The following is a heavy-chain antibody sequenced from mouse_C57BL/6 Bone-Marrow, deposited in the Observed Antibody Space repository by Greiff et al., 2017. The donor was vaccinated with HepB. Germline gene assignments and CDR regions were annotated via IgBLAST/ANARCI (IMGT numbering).Heavy chain of an antibody. CDR3: ARDYDYDKGYFDY. CDR1: GFTFSSYA. J-gene: IGHJ2*01. D-gene: IGHD2-4*01. CDR2: ISDGGSYT. Sequence: VKLVESGGGLVKPGGSLKLSCAASGFTFSSYAMSWVRQTPEKRLEWVATISDGGSYTYYPDNVKGRFTISRDNAKNNLYLQMSHLKSEDTAMYYCARDYDYDKGYFDYWGQGTTLTVSS. V-gene: IGHV5-4*01.